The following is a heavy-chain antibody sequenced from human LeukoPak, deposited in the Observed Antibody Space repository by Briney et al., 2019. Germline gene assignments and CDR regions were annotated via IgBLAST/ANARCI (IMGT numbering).Heavy chain of an antibody. V-gene: IGHV1-18*01. J-gene: IGHJ4*02. CDR3: ARERSGWPPDY. Sequence: AXVKVSCKASGYTFTSFGISWVRQAPGQGLEWMGWISAYNGNTDYAQKFQGRVTMTKDTSTSTVYMELRSLRSDDTAVYYCARERSGWPPDYWGQGTLVTVSS. D-gene: IGHD6-19*01. CDR1: GYTFTSFG. CDR2: ISAYNGNT.